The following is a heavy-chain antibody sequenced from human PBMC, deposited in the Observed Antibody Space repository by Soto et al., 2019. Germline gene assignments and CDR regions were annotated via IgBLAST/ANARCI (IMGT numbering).Heavy chain of an antibody. CDR1: CGSISSYY. V-gene: IGHV4-59*08. CDR2: IYYSGST. CDR3: ARLSATNDAFDI. J-gene: IGHJ3*02. Sequence: QVQLQESGPGLVKPSETLSLTCTVSCGSISSYYWSWILQPPGKGLEWLGYIYYSGSTNYNPSLKSRVTISVDTSKNQFSLKLRSVAAADTAVYYCARLSATNDAFDIWGQGTMVTVSS. D-gene: IGHD5-12*01.